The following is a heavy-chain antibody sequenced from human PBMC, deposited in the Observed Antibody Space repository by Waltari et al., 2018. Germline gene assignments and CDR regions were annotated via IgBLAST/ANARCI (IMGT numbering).Heavy chain of an antibody. Sequence: QVQLQQWGAGLLKPSETLSLTCAVYGGSFSGYYWSWIRQPPGKGLEWIGEINHSGSTKYNPSLNSRVTISVDTSKNHVSLKRSSVTAADTAVYYCAGPMVRGVITSRRMDVWGQGTTVTVSS. J-gene: IGHJ6*02. CDR3: AGPMVRGVITSRRMDV. V-gene: IGHV4-34*01. CDR2: INHSGST. CDR1: GGSFSGYY. D-gene: IGHD3-10*01.